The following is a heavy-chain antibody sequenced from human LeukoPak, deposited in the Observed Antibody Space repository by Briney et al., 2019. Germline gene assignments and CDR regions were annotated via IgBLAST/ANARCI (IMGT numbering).Heavy chain of an antibody. J-gene: IGHJ5*02. Sequence: SETLSLTCTVSGYSISSGYYWGWIRQPPGKGLEWIGRIYTSGSTNYNPSLKSRVTISVDTSKNQFSLKLASVTAADTAIYYCAKGAGGFSYYNWFDPWGQGTLVTVSS. D-gene: IGHD5-18*01. CDR2: IYTSGST. CDR1: GYSISSGYY. V-gene: IGHV4-38-2*02. CDR3: AKGAGGFSYYNWFDP.